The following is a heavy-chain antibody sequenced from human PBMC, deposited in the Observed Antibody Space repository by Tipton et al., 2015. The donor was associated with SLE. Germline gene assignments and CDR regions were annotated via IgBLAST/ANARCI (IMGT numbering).Heavy chain of an antibody. D-gene: IGHD3-3*01. CDR1: GFIFSTYA. J-gene: IGHJ6*03. Sequence: RSLRLSCTASGFIFSTYAMHWVRQAPGKGLEWVAVISYDGSNKYYADSVKGRFTISRDNSKNTLYLQMNSLRAEDTAVYYCARDSFWSGYYYYYYYMDVWGKGTTVTVSS. V-gene: IGHV3-30*04. CDR3: ARDSFWSGYYYYYYYMDV. CDR2: ISYDGSNK.